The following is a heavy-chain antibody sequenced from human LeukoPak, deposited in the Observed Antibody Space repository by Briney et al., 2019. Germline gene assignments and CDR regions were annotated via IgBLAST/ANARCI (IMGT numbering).Heavy chain of an antibody. V-gene: IGHV4-4*07. J-gene: IGHJ4*02. D-gene: IGHD1-26*01. CDR1: GGSISHYY. Sequence: SETLSLTCTVFGGSISHYYWSWIRQSAWRGLEWIGRMYVSGNTNYNPSLKSRVTLSLETSKNQFSLRLNSVTAADTAVYYCARDTAGGSYYNVFDLWGRGTLVVVSS. CDR2: MYVSGNT. CDR3: ARDTAGGSYYNVFDL.